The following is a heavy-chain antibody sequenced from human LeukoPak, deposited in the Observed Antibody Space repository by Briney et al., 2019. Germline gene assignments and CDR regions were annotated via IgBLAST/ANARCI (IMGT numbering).Heavy chain of an antibody. D-gene: IGHD3-3*01. CDR3: ARVITIFGVVTPYYYYGMDV. Sequence: SETLSLTCIVSGGSISSYYWSWIRQPPGKGLEWIGYIYYSGRTNYNPSLKSRVTISVDTSKNQFSLKLSSVTAADTAVYYCARVITIFGVVTPYYYYGMDVWGQGTTVTVSS. V-gene: IGHV4-59*01. CDR2: IYYSGRT. J-gene: IGHJ6*02. CDR1: GGSISSYY.